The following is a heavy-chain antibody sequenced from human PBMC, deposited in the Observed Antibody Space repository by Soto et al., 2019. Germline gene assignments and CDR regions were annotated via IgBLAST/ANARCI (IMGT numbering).Heavy chain of an antibody. V-gene: IGHV4-31*03. J-gene: IGHJ3*02. CDR3: ARYYDILPGHDAFDI. Sequence: SETLSLTCTVSGGAISSGGYYWSWIRQHPGKGLEWIGYIYYSGSTYYNPSLKSRVTISVDTSKNQFSLKLSSVTAADTAVYYCARYYDILPGHDAFDIWGQGTMVTVSS. CDR1: GGAISSGGYY. D-gene: IGHD3-9*01. CDR2: IYYSGST.